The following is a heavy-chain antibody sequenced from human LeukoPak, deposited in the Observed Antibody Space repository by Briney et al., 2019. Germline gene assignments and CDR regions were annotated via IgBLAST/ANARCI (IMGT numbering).Heavy chain of an antibody. Sequence: GASAKVSCKASGYTFTGYYMHWVRQAPGQGLEWMGRINPNSGGTNYAQKFQGRVTMTRDTSISTAYMELSRLRSDDTAVYYCARTVAGDNDAFDIWGQGTMVTVSS. CDR1: GYTFTGYY. CDR3: ARTVAGDNDAFDI. CDR2: INPNSGGT. J-gene: IGHJ3*02. V-gene: IGHV1-2*06. D-gene: IGHD6-19*01.